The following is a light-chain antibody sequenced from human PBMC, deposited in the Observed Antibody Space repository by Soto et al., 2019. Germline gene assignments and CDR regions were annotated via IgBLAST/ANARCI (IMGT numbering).Light chain of an antibody. CDR2: DVT. J-gene: IGLJ3*02. Sequence: QSVLTQPASVSGSPGQSITISCTGTSSDVGGYDHVSWYQQHPSKAPKLIIYDVTVRPSGISPRFSGSKSDNTASLAVSGLQPEDEADYYCSSYTNKDTLLFGGGTKVTVL. CDR3: SSYTNKDTLL. V-gene: IGLV2-14*03. CDR1: SSDVGGYDH.